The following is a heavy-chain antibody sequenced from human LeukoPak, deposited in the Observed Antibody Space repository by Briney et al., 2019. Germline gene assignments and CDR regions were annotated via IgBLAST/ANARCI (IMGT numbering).Heavy chain of an antibody. V-gene: IGHV1-18*01. J-gene: IGHJ5*02. CDR3: ARDGPAYGSGRMGWFDP. Sequence: ASVKVSCKASRYTFTNYGISWVRQAPGQGLEWMGWISAYNGNTKFAQKLQGRVTMTTDTSTSTAYMELRSLRSDDTVVYYCARDGPAYGSGRMGWFDPWGQGTLVTVSS. D-gene: IGHD3-10*01. CDR2: ISAYNGNT. CDR1: RYTFTNYG.